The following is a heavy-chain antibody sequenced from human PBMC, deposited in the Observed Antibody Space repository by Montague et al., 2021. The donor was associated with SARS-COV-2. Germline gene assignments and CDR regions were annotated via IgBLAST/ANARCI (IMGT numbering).Heavy chain of an antibody. CDR3: ARVGVGTMVRGVIPAYYYYGMDV. D-gene: IGHD3-10*01. Sequence: TLSLTCTVSGGSISSGSYYWSWIRQPAGKGLEWIGRIYTSGSTNYNPSLKSRVTISVDTSKNQFSLELTSVTAADTAAYYCARVGVGTMVRGVIPAYYYYGMDVWGQGTTVTVSS. J-gene: IGHJ6*02. CDR1: GGSISSGSYY. CDR2: IYTSGST. V-gene: IGHV4-61*02.